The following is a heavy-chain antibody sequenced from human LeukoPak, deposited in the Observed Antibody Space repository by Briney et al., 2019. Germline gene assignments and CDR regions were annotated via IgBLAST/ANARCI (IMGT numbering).Heavy chain of an antibody. D-gene: IGHD3-10*01. V-gene: IGHV3-23*01. Sequence: PGGSLRLSCAASGFTFSSYAMSWVRQAPGKGLEWVSAISGSGGSTYYADSVKGRFTISRDNSKNTLYLQMNSLRAEDTAVYYCAKGLWFGELSHRFHHAFDIWGQGTMVTVSS. CDR2: ISGSGGST. CDR1: GFTFSSYA. CDR3: AKGLWFGELSHRFHHAFDI. J-gene: IGHJ3*02.